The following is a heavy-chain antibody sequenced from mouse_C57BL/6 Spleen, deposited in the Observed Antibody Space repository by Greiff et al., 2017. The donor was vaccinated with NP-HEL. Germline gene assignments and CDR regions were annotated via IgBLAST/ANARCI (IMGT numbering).Heavy chain of an antibody. J-gene: IGHJ2*01. CDR2: IYPGNSDT. V-gene: IGHV1-5*01. CDR3: ARSATVVAHFDY. Sequence: EVQLQQSGTVLARPGASVKMSCKTSGYTFTSYWMHWVKQRPGQGLEWIGVIYPGNSDTSYNQKFKGKAKLTAVTSASTAYMELSSLTNEDSAVYYCARSATVVAHFDYWGQGTTLTVSS. CDR1: GYTFTSYW. D-gene: IGHD1-1*01.